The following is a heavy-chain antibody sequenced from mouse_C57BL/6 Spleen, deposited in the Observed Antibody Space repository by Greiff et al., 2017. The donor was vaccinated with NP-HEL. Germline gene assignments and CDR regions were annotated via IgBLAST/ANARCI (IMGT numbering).Heavy chain of an antibody. V-gene: IGHV1-26*01. D-gene: IGHD4-1*01. Sequence: VQLQQSGPELVKPGASVKISCKASGYTFTDYYMNWVKQSHGKSLEWIGDINPNNGGTSYTQKFTGKATLTVDKSSSTAYMELRSLTSEDSAVYYCARNGDYEGYYAMDYWGQGTSVTVSS. CDR3: ARNGDYEGYYAMDY. CDR1: GYTFTDYY. J-gene: IGHJ4*01. CDR2: INPNNGGT.